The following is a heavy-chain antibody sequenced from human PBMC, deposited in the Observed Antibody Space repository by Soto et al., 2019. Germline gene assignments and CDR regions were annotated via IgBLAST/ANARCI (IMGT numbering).Heavy chain of an antibody. CDR2: IYDSGST. Sequence: QLQLQESVPGLVKPSETLSLTCTVSGGSISSSSYYWGWIRQPPGKGLEWIGSIYDSGSTYYNPSLKSRVTISVDTSKNRFSLKLSSVTAADTAVYYCARHVSTVVQPDYFDYWGQGTLVTVSS. CDR3: ARHVSTVVQPDYFDY. CDR1: GGSISSSSYY. D-gene: IGHD4-17*01. J-gene: IGHJ4*02. V-gene: IGHV4-39*01.